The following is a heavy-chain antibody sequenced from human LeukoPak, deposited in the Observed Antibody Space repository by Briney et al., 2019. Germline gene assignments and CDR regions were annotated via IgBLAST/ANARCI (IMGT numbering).Heavy chain of an antibody. V-gene: IGHV1-2*02. CDR3: AREAADSGVCDF. J-gene: IGHJ4*02. CDR1: GYTFTAHY. CDR2: INPNTGGT. D-gene: IGHD2-8*01. Sequence: ASVKVSCKASGYTFTAHYIHWMRQAPGRGLEWVGWINPNTGGTEFAQNVQGRVTMTRDTSINTVYMELNRLRSDDTAVFYCAREAADSGVCDFWGQGSLVTVSS.